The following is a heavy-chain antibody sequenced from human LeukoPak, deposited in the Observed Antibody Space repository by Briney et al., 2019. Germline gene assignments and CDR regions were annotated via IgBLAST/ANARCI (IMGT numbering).Heavy chain of an antibody. D-gene: IGHD6-13*01. CDR2: ISGSSRHI. V-gene: IGHV3-21*01. CDR3: AREAAPGTGRHFAY. CDR1: GLTFSSYS. J-gene: IGHJ4*02. Sequence: GGSLRLSCAASGLTFSSYSINWVRQAPGKGLEWVSSISGSSRHIYYADSVKGRFTVSRDNAKNSMYLQMNSLRVEDTAVYYCAREAAPGTGRHFAYWGQGTLVTVSS.